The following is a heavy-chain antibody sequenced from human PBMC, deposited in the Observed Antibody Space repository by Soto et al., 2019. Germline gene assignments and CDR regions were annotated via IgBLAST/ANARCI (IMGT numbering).Heavy chain of an antibody. CDR2: ISGSGGST. V-gene: IGHV3-23*01. D-gene: IGHD6-19*01. CDR1: GFTFSSYA. CDR3: AKDPETLSGWYDRFDY. J-gene: IGHJ4*02. Sequence: GGSLRLSCAASGFTFSSYAMSWVRQAPGKGLEWVSAISGSGGSTYYADSVKGRFTISRDNSKNTLYLQMNSLRAEDTAVYYCAKDPETLSGWYDRFDYWGQGTLVTVSS.